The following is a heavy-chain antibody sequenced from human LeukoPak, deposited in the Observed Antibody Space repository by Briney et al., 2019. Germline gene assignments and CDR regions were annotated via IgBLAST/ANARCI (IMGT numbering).Heavy chain of an antibody. D-gene: IGHD5-18*01. J-gene: IGHJ1*01. V-gene: IGHV1-2*02. CDR2: INPNSGET. CDR3: ARVLFNSGYIY. Sequence: ASVRVSCKASGSTFTGAYMHWVRQAPGQGHEWMGWINPNSGETKFAQKFQGRVTLTRDTSISTLYMDLGGLTSDDTAVYYCARVLFNSGYIYWGQGSLVTVSS. CDR1: GSTFTGAY.